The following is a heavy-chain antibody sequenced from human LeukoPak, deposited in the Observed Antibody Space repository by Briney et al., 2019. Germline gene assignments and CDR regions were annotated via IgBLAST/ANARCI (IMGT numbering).Heavy chain of an antibody. CDR3: ASQGIAVAGRDY. D-gene: IGHD6-19*01. V-gene: IGHV4-30-4*08. Sequence: PSQTLSLTCTVSGGSISSGDYYWSWIRQPPGQGLEWIGYIYYSGSTYYNPSLKSRVTISVDTSKNQFSLKLSSVTAADTAVYYCASQGIAVAGRDYWGQGTLVTVSS. J-gene: IGHJ4*02. CDR2: IYYSGST. CDR1: GGSISSGDYY.